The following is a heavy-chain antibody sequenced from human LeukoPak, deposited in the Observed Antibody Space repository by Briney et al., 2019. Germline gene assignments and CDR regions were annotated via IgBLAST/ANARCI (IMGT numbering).Heavy chain of an antibody. Sequence: HPGGSLKLSCAASGFTFSSYSMNWVRQAPGKGLEWVSSISSSSSYTYYADSVKGRFTISRDNSRNTLYLEMNSLRVDDTAVYYCAKAVDLATIAVDIWGQGTMVTVSS. J-gene: IGHJ3*02. CDR2: ISSSSSYT. CDR3: AKAVDLATIAVDI. CDR1: GFTFSSYS. V-gene: IGHV3-21*04. D-gene: IGHD5-24*01.